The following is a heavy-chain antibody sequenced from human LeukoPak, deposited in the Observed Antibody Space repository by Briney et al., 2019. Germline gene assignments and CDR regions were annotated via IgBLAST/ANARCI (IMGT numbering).Heavy chain of an antibody. Sequence: PGGSLRLSCTASTFTFSTYAMSWVRQAPGKGLEWVSTVSGSGDSTYYADSVKGRFTISRDNSKGTVSLQMNSLRPEDTAVYYCAKDDAWLQYGDWGRGTLVTVSS. CDR3: AKDDAWLQYGD. CDR2: VSGSGDST. CDR1: TFTFSTYA. J-gene: IGHJ4*02. V-gene: IGHV3-23*01. D-gene: IGHD5-24*01.